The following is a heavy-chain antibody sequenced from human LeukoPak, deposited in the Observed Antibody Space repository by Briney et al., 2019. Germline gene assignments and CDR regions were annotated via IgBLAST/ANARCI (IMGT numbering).Heavy chain of an antibody. Sequence: GGSLRLSCAASGFTFSSYAMNWVRQAPGKGLEWVSGISGSGVSTYYADSVKGRFTISRDNSKNTLYLQMNSLRAEDTAVYYCAKGPRDYDLVWFDYWGQGTLVTVSS. D-gene: IGHD3-22*01. V-gene: IGHV3-23*01. CDR2: ISGSGVST. CDR3: AKGPRDYDLVWFDY. CDR1: GFTFSSYA. J-gene: IGHJ4*02.